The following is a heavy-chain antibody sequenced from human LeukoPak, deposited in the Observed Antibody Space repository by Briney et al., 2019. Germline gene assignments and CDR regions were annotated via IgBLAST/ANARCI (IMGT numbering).Heavy chain of an antibody. D-gene: IGHD3-16*02. CDR1: GFTVSDNVMLDDIY. CDR3: ATARSLYAVRPGRNQGFYRSVPLVRGLDV. Sequence: PGRSLRLSCAASGFTVSDNVMLDDIYMYWIRQPPGKGLEWVSTISRGGDTDYADSVTGRFTVSRDKSRDTVFLQMNSLTTEDTAVYHCATARSLYAVRPGRNQGFYRSVPLVRGLDVWGQGTTVTVSS. V-gene: IGHV3-53*05. J-gene: IGHJ6*02. CDR2: ISRGGDT.